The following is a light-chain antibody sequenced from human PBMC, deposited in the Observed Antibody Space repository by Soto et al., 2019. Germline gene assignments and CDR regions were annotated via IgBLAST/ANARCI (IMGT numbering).Light chain of an antibody. CDR1: SSDVGGYNY. J-gene: IGLJ1*01. V-gene: IGLV2-14*03. CDR2: DVS. Sequence: QSVLTQPASVSGSPGQSITICCTGTSSDVGGYNYVSWYQQHPGKAPKFMIYDVSSRPSGVSNRFSGSKSGNTASLTISGLQAEDEADYYCCSYTTSNTRQIVFGTGTKVTVL. CDR3: CSYTTSNTRQIV.